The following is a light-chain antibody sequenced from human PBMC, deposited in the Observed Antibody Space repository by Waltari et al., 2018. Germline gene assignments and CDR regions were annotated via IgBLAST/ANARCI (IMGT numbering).Light chain of an antibody. V-gene: IGLV1-44*01. Sequence: QSVLTQPPSASGTPGQTVTISCSGSSSNIGSNTVNWYQQLPETAPKPLIYTNSMRPSGVPYLFAGSRCGTSAALASSGRQAEDEDDYYCAAWEDSLGSVLFGGGTKLTVL. CDR1: SSNIGSNT. CDR2: TNS. J-gene: IGLJ3*02. CDR3: AAWEDSLGSVL.